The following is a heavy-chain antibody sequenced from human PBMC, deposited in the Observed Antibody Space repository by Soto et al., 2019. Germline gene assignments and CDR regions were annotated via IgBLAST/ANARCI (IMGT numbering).Heavy chain of an antibody. D-gene: IGHD2-8*01. V-gene: IGHV5-51*01. CDR3: ARPLYPGYCTDGVCHSYDY. CDR1: GYTFTAYW. J-gene: IGHJ4*02. CDR2: IFPADSEI. Sequence: PGESLKISCQSFGYTFTAYWIAWVRQMPGKGLESMGIIFPADSEIRYSPSFRGHVTISADKSISTAYLQWSSLEASDTAMYYCARPLYPGYCTDGVCHSYDYWGQGTPVTVSS.